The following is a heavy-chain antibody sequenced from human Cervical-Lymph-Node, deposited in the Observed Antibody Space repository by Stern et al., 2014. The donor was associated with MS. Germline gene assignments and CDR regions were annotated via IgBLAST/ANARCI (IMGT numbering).Heavy chain of an antibody. D-gene: IGHD4-17*01. CDR1: GFTFTSCY. CDR3: ARDMSTVTTPYFDY. CDR2: INSNSGGT. Sequence: VELIESGAEVRRPGASVKVACKASGFTFTSCYMHWVRQAPGQGLEWMGWINSNSGGTNSAQKFQGRVTMTRDTSISTVYMDLTGLTSDDTAIYYCARDMSTVTTPYFDYWGQGTLVTGPS. J-gene: IGHJ4*02. V-gene: IGHV1-2*02.